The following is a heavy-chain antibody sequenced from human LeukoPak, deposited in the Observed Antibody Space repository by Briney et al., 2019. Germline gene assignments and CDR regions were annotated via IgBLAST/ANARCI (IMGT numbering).Heavy chain of an antibody. V-gene: IGHV3-30*03. CDR1: GFTFRSYG. CDR3: ARSMSTVTTRYFDL. Sequence: GGSLRLSCAASGFTFRSYGMHWVRQPPGKGLEWVAVISYDGSNKYYADSVKGRFTISRDNSKNTLYLQMNSLRAEDTAVYYCARSMSTVTTRYFDLWGRGTLVTVSS. CDR2: ISYDGSNK. J-gene: IGHJ2*01. D-gene: IGHD4-17*01.